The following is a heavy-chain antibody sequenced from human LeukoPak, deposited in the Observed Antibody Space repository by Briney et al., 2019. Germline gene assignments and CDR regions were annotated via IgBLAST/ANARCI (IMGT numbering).Heavy chain of an antibody. V-gene: IGHV3-7*01. Sequence: GGSLRLSCAASGFTFSSYGISWVRQAPGKGLEWVANIKQDGSEKYYVDSVKRRFTISRDNAKHSLYLQMNSLRAEDTAVYYCASPLNYDSSGYYDDYWGQGPLVTVSS. J-gene: IGHJ4*02. CDR3: ASPLNYDSSGYYDDY. D-gene: IGHD3-22*01. CDR1: GFTFSSYG. CDR2: IKQDGSEK.